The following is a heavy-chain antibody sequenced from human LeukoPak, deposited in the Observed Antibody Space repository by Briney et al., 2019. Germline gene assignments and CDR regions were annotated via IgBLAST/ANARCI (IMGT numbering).Heavy chain of an antibody. D-gene: IGHD2-2*01. CDR2: INHSGST. Sequence: SETLSLTCAFYGGSFSGYYWSWIRQPPGKGLEWIGEINHSGSTNYNPSLKSRVTISVDTSKNQFSLKLSSVTAADTAVYYCARGRPSRRVVPAARKWFDPWGQGTLVTVSS. J-gene: IGHJ5*02. V-gene: IGHV4-34*01. CDR1: GGSFSGYY. CDR3: ARGRPSRRVVPAARKWFDP.